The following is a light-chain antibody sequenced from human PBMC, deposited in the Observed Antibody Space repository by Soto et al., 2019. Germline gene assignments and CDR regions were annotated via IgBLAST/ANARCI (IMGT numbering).Light chain of an antibody. CDR1: QGFTSA. CDR3: QQFYSYPLT. Sequence: IQLTQSPSSLSASVGDRVTITCRASQGFTSALAWYQQKPGKPPKLLIYDASALESGVPSRFSGGGSGTEFTLTISSLQPEDFATYYCQQFYSYPLTFGGGTKVEIK. J-gene: IGKJ4*01. V-gene: IGKV1-13*02. CDR2: DAS.